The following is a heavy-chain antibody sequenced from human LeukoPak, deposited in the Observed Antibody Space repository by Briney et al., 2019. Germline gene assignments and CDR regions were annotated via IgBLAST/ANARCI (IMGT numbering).Heavy chain of an antibody. CDR3: ARDDYGDYTFDY. V-gene: IGHV3-53*01. D-gene: IGHD4-17*01. CDR1: GFTVSSNY. J-gene: IGHJ4*02. Sequence: GGSLRLSCAASGFTVSSNYMSWVRQAPGKGLEWVSVIYSGGSTYYADSVKGRFTISRDNAKNSLYLQMNSLRAEDTAVYYCARDDYGDYTFDYWGQGTLVTVSS. CDR2: IYSGGST.